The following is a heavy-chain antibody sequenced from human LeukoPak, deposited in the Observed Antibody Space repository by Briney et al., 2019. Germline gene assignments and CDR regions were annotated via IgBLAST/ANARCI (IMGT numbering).Heavy chain of an antibody. Sequence: GGSLRLSCAASGFTFSGYSMNWVRQAPGKGLEWVSYISSSSRTIHYADSVKGRFTISRDNAKNSLYLQMNSLRAEDTAVYYCARDWSYFDYWGQGTLVTVSS. CDR1: GFTFSGYS. D-gene: IGHD3-3*01. CDR2: ISSSSRTI. J-gene: IGHJ4*02. V-gene: IGHV3-48*04. CDR3: ARDWSYFDY.